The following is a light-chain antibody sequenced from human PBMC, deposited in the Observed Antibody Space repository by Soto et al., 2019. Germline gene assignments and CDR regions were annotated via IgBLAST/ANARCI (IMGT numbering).Light chain of an antibody. J-gene: IGLJ1*01. CDR3: CSYAGSSTHV. CDR2: EGS. V-gene: IGLV2-23*01. CDR1: SSDVGGYNL. Sequence: QSVLTQPASVSGSPGQSITISCTGTSSDVGGYNLVSWYQQHPGKAPKLMIYEGSKRPSGVSNRFSGSKSGNTASLTISGLQAEDEADYYCCSYAGSSTHVFGTGTKVTVL.